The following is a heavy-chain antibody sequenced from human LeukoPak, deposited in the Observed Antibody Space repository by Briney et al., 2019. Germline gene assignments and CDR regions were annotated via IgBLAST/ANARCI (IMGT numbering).Heavy chain of an antibody. CDR3: ARGSYYYDSSAYSDY. D-gene: IGHD3-22*01. Sequence: PGGTLRLSCTASGFTFSSYAMNWVRQAPGKGLKWVSGISGSGGRTYYTDSVKGRFTISRDNSKNTLCLQMNSLRAEDTAVYYCARGSYYYDSSAYSDYWGQGTLVTVSS. CDR1: GFTFSSYA. CDR2: ISGSGGRT. J-gene: IGHJ4*02. V-gene: IGHV3-23*01.